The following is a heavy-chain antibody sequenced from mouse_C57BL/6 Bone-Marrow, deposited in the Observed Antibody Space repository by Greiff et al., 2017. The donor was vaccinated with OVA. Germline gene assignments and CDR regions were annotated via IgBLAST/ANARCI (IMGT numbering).Heavy chain of an antibody. CDR2: ISNLAYSI. D-gene: IGHD2-10*01. Sequence: EVKLMESGGGLVQPGGSLKLSCAASGFTFSDYGMAWVRQAPRKGPEWVAFISNLAYSIYYAATVTGRFTISREKDKKTLYLEMSSLRSEDTAMYYCARHELGAYPFAYWGQGTLVTVSA. CDR1: GFTFSDYG. CDR3: ARHELGAYPFAY. J-gene: IGHJ3*01. V-gene: IGHV5-15*01.